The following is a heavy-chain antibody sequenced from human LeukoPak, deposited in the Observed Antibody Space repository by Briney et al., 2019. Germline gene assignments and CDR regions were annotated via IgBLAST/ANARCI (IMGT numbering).Heavy chain of an antibody. D-gene: IGHD2-2*01. V-gene: IGHV3-15*01. CDR1: GFTFTKAW. J-gene: IGHJ5*01. CDR3: ALVRYCSISSCSEGTDYFDA. Sequence: GGSLRLSCAACGFTFTKAWMSWVRQVPGKGLEWVGRIKSTIDGGTTDYAAPVKGRFIISRDDSKNALFLQMNSLKVEDTAFYYCALVRYCSISSCSEGTDYFDAWGHGALVTVSS. CDR2: IKSTIDGGTT.